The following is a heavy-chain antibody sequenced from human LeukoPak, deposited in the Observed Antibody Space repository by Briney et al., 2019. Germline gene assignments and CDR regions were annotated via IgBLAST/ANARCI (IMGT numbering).Heavy chain of an antibody. D-gene: IGHD2-2*01. CDR2: INHSGST. CDR3: ARIVVPAAKFYYYYMDV. CDR1: GGSFSGYY. J-gene: IGHJ6*03. V-gene: IGHV4-34*01. Sequence: SETLSLTCAVYGGSFSGYYWSWIRQPPGKGLEWIGEINHSGSTNYNPSLKSRVTISVDTCKNQFSLKLSSVTAADTAVYYCARIVVPAAKFYYYYMDVWGKGTTVTVSS.